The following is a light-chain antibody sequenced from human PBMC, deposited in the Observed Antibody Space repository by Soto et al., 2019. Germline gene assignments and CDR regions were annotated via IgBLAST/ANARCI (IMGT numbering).Light chain of an antibody. Sequence: DIQMTQSPSSLSASVGDRVTITCRASQDISNNLGWYQQRSGKAPKRLIFTASNLQSGVPSRFSGSGSGTDFTLTISRLQPEDFATYYCQKYNSAPLGAFGQGTKVDIK. CDR1: QDISNN. J-gene: IGKJ1*01. V-gene: IGKV1-17*01. CDR2: TAS. CDR3: QKYNSAPLGA.